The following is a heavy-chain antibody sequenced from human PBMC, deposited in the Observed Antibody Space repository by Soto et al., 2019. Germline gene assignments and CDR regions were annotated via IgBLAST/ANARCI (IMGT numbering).Heavy chain of an antibody. CDR3: GRDNGRADDWPSIAAARPDAFGS. CDR1: GGSISSGGYY. J-gene: IGHJ3*02. D-gene: IGHD6-13*01. V-gene: IGHV4-31*03. CDR2: IYYSGST. Sequence: QVQLQESGPGLVKPSQTLSLTCTVSGGSISSGGYYWSWIRQHLGKGLEWIGYIYYSGSTYYNPSLKSRVTISLETPKNEFSLNLSSVTAADKAVYYCGRDNGRADDWPSIAAARPDAFGSWGQGTMVTVSS.